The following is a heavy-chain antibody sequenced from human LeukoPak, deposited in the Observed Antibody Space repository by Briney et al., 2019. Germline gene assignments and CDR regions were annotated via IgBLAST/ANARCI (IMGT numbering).Heavy chain of an antibody. Sequence: SETLSLTCTVSGGSISSYYWSWIRQPPGKGLEWIGYIYYSGSTNYNPSLKSRVTISVDTSKNQFSLKLSSVTAADTAVYYCARSLGSAAGIFPDWFDPWGQGTLVTVSS. J-gene: IGHJ5*02. CDR1: GGSISSYY. V-gene: IGHV4-59*01. D-gene: IGHD6-13*01. CDR2: IYYSGST. CDR3: ARSLGSAAGIFPDWFDP.